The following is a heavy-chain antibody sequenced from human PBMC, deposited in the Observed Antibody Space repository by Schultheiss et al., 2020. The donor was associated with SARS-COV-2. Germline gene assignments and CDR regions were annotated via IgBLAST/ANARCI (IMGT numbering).Heavy chain of an antibody. CDR3: AREVATVAFDI. J-gene: IGHJ3*02. CDR2: IYYSGST. Sequence: SETLSLTCSVSGDSISSDIYCWGWIRQHPGKGLEWIGYIYYSGSTYYNPSLKSRVTISVDTSKNQFSLKLSSVTAADTAVYYCAREVATVAFDIWGQGTMVTVSS. V-gene: IGHV4-31*03. D-gene: IGHD5-12*01. CDR1: GDSISSDIYC.